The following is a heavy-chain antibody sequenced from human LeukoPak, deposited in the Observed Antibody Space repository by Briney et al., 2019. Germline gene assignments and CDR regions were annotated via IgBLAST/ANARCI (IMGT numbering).Heavy chain of an antibody. D-gene: IGHD2-2*01. V-gene: IGHV4-39*01. CDR1: GDSISSSSYF. CDR3: ARGKGEYQLLSHYYYMDV. J-gene: IGHJ6*03. Sequence: SETLSLTCTVSGDSISSSSYFWGWIRQPPGKGLEWIGSVFYRGSTSYNPSLKSRVTISVDTSKNQFSLKLSSVTAADTAVYYCARGKGEYQLLSHYYYMDVWGKGTTVTVSS. CDR2: VFYRGST.